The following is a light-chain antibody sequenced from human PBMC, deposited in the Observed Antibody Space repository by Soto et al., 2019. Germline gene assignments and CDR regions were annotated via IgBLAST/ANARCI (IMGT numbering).Light chain of an antibody. J-gene: IGKJ5*01. CDR3: QPAYSLPIT. CDR1: QDIVGY. CDR2: AAS. V-gene: IGKV1D-12*01. Sequence: DSQVTQSRSALCGSGGARVPITGRASQDIVGYLAWYQHKPGRTPELLIHAASRLQRGVPSRFSGSGSGADFTLTINTLPAEDFATYYCQPAYSLPITFGQGTRLEIK.